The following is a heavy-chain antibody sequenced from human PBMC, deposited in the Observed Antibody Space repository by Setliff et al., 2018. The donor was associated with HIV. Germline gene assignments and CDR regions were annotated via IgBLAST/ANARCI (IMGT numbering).Heavy chain of an antibody. V-gene: IGHV3-21*01. Sequence: PGGSLRLSCAASGFTFNDFSMNWVRQAPGKGLEWVSSISPDSPYIYYADSVKGRFTISRDNAKNSLYLQMNSLRAEDTAVYYCTRRYCTSTSCSSPYDNWGRGTLVTVSS. CDR1: GFTFNDFS. CDR2: ISPDSPYI. D-gene: IGHD2-2*01. J-gene: IGHJ4*02. CDR3: TRRYCTSTSCSSPYDN.